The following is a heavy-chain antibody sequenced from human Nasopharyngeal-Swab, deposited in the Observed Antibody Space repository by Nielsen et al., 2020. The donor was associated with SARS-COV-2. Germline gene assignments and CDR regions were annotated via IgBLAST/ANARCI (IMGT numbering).Heavy chain of an antibody. CDR2: IIPIFGTA. Sequence: WVRQAPGQGLEWMGGIIPIFGTANYAQKFQGRVTITADESTSTAYMELSSLRSEGTAVYYCARGPSSGYYLYAFDIWGQGTMVTVSS. J-gene: IGHJ3*02. D-gene: IGHD3-22*01. V-gene: IGHV1-69*01. CDR3: ARGPSSGYYLYAFDI.